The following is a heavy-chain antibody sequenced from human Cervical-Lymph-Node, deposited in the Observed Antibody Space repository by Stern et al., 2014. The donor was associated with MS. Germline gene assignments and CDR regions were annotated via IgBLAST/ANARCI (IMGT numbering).Heavy chain of an antibody. J-gene: IGHJ3*02. V-gene: IGHV1-58*01. CDR2: IVVGSGNT. D-gene: IGHD4-17*01. CDR1: GFTFTSSA. CDR3: AAAGTTVTEAAFDI. Sequence: VQLVQSGPEVKKPGTSVKVSCKASGFTFTSSAVQWVRQARGQRLVWIGWIVVGSGNTNYAQKFQERVTITRDMSTSTAYMELSSLRSEDTAVYYCAAAGTTVTEAAFDIWGQGTMVTVSS.